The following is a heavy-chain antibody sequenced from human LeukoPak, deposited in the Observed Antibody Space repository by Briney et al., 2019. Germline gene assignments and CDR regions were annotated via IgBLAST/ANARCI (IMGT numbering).Heavy chain of an antibody. D-gene: IGHD3-9*01. Sequence: GGSLRLSCAASGFTFSSYAMSWVRQAPGKGLEWVSAISGSDSTYYADSVKGRFTISRDNSKNTLYLQMNSLRAEDTAIYYCAKGVRFLDWWVLDYWGQGSLVTVSS. J-gene: IGHJ4*02. CDR2: ISGSDST. CDR1: GFTFSSYA. CDR3: AKGVRFLDWWVLDY. V-gene: IGHV3-23*01.